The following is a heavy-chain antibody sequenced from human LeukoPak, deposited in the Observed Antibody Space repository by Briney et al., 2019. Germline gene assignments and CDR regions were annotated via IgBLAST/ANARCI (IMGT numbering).Heavy chain of an antibody. D-gene: IGHD3-3*01. CDR3: ARVRRIYDFWSGYYQPPFWYYGMDV. V-gene: IGHV1-69*13. CDR1: GYTFTSYA. Sequence: SVKVSCKASGYTFTSYAMHWVRQAPGQRLEWMGGIIPIFGTANYAQKFQGRVTITADESTSTAYMELSSLRSEDTAVYYCARVRRIYDFWSGYYQPPFWYYGMDVWGQGTTVTVSS. CDR2: IIPIFGTA. J-gene: IGHJ6*02.